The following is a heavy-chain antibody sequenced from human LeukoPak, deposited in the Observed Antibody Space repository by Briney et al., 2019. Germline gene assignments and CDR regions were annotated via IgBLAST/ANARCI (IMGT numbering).Heavy chain of an antibody. CDR2: IRQDGSEK. CDR1: GFTFSSYW. CDR3: ARVMLAVAGTRDDAFDI. V-gene: IGHV3-7*01. Sequence: PGGSLRLSCAASGFTFSSYWMSWVRQAPGKGLEWVANIRQDGSEKYYVDSVKGRFTISRDNAKNSLYLQMKSLRAEDSAVYYCARVMLAVAGTRDDAFDIWGQGTMVTVSS. D-gene: IGHD6-19*01. J-gene: IGHJ3*02.